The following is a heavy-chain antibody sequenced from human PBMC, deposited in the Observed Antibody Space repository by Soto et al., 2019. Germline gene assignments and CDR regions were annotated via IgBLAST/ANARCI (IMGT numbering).Heavy chain of an antibody. CDR2: INHSGST. CDR3: AHRPAKRYYGSGSYYKSERNYYYYYGMDV. CDR1: GGSFSGYY. J-gene: IGHJ6*02. D-gene: IGHD3-10*01. Sequence: TLSLTCAVYGGSFSGYYWSWIRQPPGKGLEWIGEINHSGSTNYNPSLKSRVTISVDTSKNQFSLKLSSVTAADTAVYYCAHRPAKRYYGSGSYYKSERNYYYYYGMDVWGQGTTVTVS. V-gene: IGHV4-34*01.